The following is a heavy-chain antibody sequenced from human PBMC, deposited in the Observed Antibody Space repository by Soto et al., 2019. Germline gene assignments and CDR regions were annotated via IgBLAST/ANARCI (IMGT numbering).Heavy chain of an antibody. CDR3: ARPGEEFLGVLFTLDV. Sequence: SETLSLTCAVSGYSISRGHYWGWIRQPPGKGLEWIGYIYHSVNTYYNPSLKSRVTMSVDTSKNQFSLKLTSVTAADTAVYFCARPGEEFLGVLFTLDVWGQGTTVTVS. CDR2: IYHSVNT. V-gene: IGHV4-38-2*01. J-gene: IGHJ6*02. CDR1: GYSISRGHY. D-gene: IGHD3-3*01.